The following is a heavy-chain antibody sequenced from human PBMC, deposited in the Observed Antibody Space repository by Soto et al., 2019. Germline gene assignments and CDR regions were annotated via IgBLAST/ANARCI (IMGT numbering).Heavy chain of an antibody. CDR2: INPNSGGT. J-gene: IGHJ5*02. CDR3: ARDPSGFGNWFDP. CDR1: GYTFTGYY. Sequence: GASVKVSCKASGYTFTGYYMHWVRQAPGQGLEWMGWINPNSGGTNYAQKFQGWVTMTRDTSISTAYMELSRLRSDDTAVYYCARDPSGFGNWFDPWGQGTLVTVSS. D-gene: IGHD3-22*01. V-gene: IGHV1-2*04.